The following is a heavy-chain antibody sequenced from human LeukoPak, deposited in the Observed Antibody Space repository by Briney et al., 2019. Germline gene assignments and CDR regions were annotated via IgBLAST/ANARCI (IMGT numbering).Heavy chain of an antibody. CDR1: GFTFSSYA. D-gene: IGHD3-3*02. CDR2: ISYDGSSK. CDR3: ARDHFPGYFDY. V-gene: IGHV3-30-3*01. Sequence: GGSLRLSCAASGFTFSSYAMHWVRQAPGKGLEWVAVISYDGSSKYYADSVKGRFTISRDNSKNTLYLQMNSLRAEDTAAYYCARDHFPGYFDYWGQGTLVTVSS. J-gene: IGHJ4*02.